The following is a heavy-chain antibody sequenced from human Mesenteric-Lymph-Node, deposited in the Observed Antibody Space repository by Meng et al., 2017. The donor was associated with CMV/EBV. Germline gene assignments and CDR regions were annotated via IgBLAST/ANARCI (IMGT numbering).Heavy chain of an antibody. V-gene: IGHV4-34*01. CDR3: ARGGWPYVFDI. D-gene: IGHD5-24*01. CDR1: GGSFSDYY. J-gene: IGHJ3*02. CDR2: INHSGST. Sequence: GSLRLSCAVYGGSFSDYYWTWIRQPPGKGLEWIGEINHSGSTNYNPSLKSRVIISIDTSKKQFYLELTFVTAADTAVYYCARGGWPYVFDIWGQGTMVTVSS.